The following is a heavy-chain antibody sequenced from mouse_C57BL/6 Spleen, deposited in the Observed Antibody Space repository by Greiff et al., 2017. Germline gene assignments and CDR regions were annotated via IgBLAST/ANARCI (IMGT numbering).Heavy chain of an antibody. V-gene: IGHV6-3*01. J-gene: IGHJ1*03. CDR1: GFTFSNYW. CDR3: TGENWDVWYFDV. D-gene: IGHD4-1*01. Sequence: EVKVEESGGGLVQPGGSMKLSCVASGFTFSNYWMNWVRQSPEKGLEWVAQIRLKSDNYATHYAESVKGRFTISRDDSKSSVYLQMNNLRAEDTRIYYCTGENWDVWYFDVWGTGTTVTVSS. CDR2: IRLKSDNYAT.